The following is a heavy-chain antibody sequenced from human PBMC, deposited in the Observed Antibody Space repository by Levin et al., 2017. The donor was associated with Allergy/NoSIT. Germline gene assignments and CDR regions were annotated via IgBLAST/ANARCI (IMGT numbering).Heavy chain of an antibody. J-gene: IGHJ3*02. D-gene: IGHD3-10*01. CDR3: ARVHGLLWFGELLGATGAFDS. Sequence: GGSLRLSCAASGFTFSSYAMHWVRQAPGKGLEWVAVISYDGSNKYYADSVKGRFTISRDNSKNTLYLQMNSLRAEDTAVYYCARVHGLLWFGELLGATGAFDSWGQGTMVTVSS. CDR2: ISYDGSNK. CDR1: GFTFSSYA. V-gene: IGHV3-30-3*01.